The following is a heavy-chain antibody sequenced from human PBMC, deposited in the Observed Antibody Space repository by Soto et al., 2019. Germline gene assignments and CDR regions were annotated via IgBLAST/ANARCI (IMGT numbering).Heavy chain of an antibody. CDR2: IWYDGNNK. D-gene: IGHD4-17*01. J-gene: IGHJ4*02. V-gene: IGHV3-33*01. Sequence: QVQLVESGGGVVQPGRSLRLSCAASGFTFSSYAMHWVRQAPGKGLEWVALIWYDGNNKYYADSVKGRFTISRDNSKNTLYLQINSLRAEDTAVYYCARDRVHGDYTFDYWGQGTLVTVSS. CDR3: ARDRVHGDYTFDY. CDR1: GFTFSSYA.